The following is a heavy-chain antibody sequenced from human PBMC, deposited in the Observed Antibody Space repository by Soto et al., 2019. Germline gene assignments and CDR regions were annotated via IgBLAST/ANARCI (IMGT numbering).Heavy chain of an antibody. CDR2: ISYDGGDK. CDR1: GFTFSSYT. Sequence: PGGSLRLSCAASGFTFSSYTMHWVRQTPGRGLEWVEDISYDGGDKYYADSVKGRFTISRDNSKNTLYLQMNSLRAGETSVYYCAREYSLAVAAPGYWGQGILVTVPS. D-gene: IGHD3-16*01. J-gene: IGHJ4*02. V-gene: IGHV3-30-3*01. CDR3: AREYSLAVAAPGY.